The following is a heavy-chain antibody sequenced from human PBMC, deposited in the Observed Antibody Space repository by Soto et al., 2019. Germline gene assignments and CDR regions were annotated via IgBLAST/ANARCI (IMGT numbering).Heavy chain of an antibody. V-gene: IGHV3-74*01. D-gene: IGHD3-3*01. J-gene: IGHJ6*02. CDR2: INSDGSST. CDR1: GFTFSSYW. Sequence: PGGSLRLSCAASGFTFSSYWMHWVRQAPGKGLVWVSRINSDGSSTSYADSVKGRFTISRDNAKNTLYLQMNSLRAEDTAVYYCAREWRDFTIFGVVTPYYHYGMAVWGQGTTVTVSS. CDR3: AREWRDFTIFGVVTPYYHYGMAV.